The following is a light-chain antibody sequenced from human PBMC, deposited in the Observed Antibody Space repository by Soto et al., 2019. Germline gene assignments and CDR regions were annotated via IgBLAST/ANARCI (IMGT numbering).Light chain of an antibody. V-gene: IGLV1-47*01. J-gene: IGLJ2*01. CDR2: RNN. CDR1: SSNIGSNY. Sequence: QSVLTQPPSASGTPGQRVTISCSGSSSNIGSNYVYWYQQLPGTAPKLLIYRNNQRPSGVPDRFSGSKSGTSASLAISGPRSEDEAEYYCAAWDDSLSGPVVFGGGTKLTVL. CDR3: AAWDDSLSGPVV.